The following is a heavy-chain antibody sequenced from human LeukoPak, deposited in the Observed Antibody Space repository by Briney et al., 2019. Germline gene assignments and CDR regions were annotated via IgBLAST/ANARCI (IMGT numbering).Heavy chain of an antibody. V-gene: IGHV3-23*01. J-gene: IGHJ4*02. CDR1: GFSLSRNA. CDR3: AKEEVPNDY. Sequence: GGSLRLSRAVSGFSLSRNAMCWVRQAPGKGLEWVSAISLNGDSTYYADSVQGRFTISRDTSKNTLFLQMDTLRVEDTATYYCAKEEVPNDYWGQGTLVTVSS. CDR2: ISLNGDST. D-gene: IGHD2-2*01.